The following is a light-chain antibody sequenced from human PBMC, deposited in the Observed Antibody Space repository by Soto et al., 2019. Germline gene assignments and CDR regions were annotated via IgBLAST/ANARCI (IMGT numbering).Light chain of an antibody. CDR2: GAS. CDR1: QSVSSY. CDR3: QQYGSTPRWT. Sequence: EIVLTQSPETLSLSPGESAPLSCRASQSVSSYLAWYQQTPGQAAKLVMYGASIRTSGIPDRFSGSGAATEYFLTISRLEPEDFVVYYCQQYGSTPRWTFGQGTKGDI. V-gene: IGKV3-20*01. J-gene: IGKJ1*01.